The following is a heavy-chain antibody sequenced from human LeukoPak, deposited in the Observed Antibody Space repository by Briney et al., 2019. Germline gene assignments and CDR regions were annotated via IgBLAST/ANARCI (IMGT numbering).Heavy chain of an antibody. J-gene: IGHJ3*02. Sequence: GGSLRLSCAASGFTFSSYWMSWVSQAPGKGLEWVANIKQDGSEKYYVDSVKGRFTISRDNAKNSLYLQMNSLRAEDTAVYYCARERYFDWLLSSCAFDIWGQGTMVTVSS. CDR3: ARERYFDWLLSSCAFDI. CDR2: IKQDGSEK. V-gene: IGHV3-7*03. CDR1: GFTFSSYW. D-gene: IGHD3-9*01.